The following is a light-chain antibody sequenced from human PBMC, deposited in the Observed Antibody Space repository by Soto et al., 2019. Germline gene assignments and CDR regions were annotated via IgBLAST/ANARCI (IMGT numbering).Light chain of an antibody. J-gene: IGLJ3*02. CDR3: SSFTSINTWV. CDR2: EVN. CDR1: SSDVGGYNY. Sequence: QSALTQPPSASGSPGQSVTISCTGTSSDVGGYNYVSWYQQYPGKVPKLMVYEVNKRPSGVPDRFSGSKSGNTASLTVSGLQAEDEADYYCSSFTSINTWVFGGGTKLTVL. V-gene: IGLV2-8*01.